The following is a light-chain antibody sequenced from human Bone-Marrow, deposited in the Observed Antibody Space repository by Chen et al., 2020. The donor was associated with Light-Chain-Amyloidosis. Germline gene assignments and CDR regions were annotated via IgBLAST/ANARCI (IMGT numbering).Light chain of an antibody. CDR3: QQSYSSPLT. CDR1: QSISSY. Sequence: DIQMTQSPSPLAASVGDRVTITCRASQSISSYLNLYQLKSGSAPKPLIYATSSLQSGVPPRFSGSGSGTDCTLTISSLQPEDFATYYCQQSYSSPLTFGGGTKVEI. V-gene: IGKV1-39*01. CDR2: ATS. J-gene: IGKJ4*01.